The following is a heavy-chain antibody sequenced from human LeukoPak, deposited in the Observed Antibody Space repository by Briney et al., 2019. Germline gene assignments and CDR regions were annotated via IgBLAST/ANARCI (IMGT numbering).Heavy chain of an antibody. J-gene: IGHJ3*02. D-gene: IGHD5-18*01. CDR1: GFTFSSYA. V-gene: IGHV3-23*01. Sequence: GGSLRLSCAASGFTFSSYAMSWVRQAPGKGLEWVSAISGSGGSTYYAASVKGRFTISRDNSKNTLYMQMNSLRADATAVYYCAGGYSRGAFDIWGQGTMVTVSS. CDR3: AGGYSRGAFDI. CDR2: ISGSGGST.